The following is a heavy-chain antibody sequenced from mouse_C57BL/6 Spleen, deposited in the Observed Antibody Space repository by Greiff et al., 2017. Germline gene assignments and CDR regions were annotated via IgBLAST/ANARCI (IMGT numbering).Heavy chain of an antibody. CDR1: GYAFSSYW. J-gene: IGHJ2*01. Sequence: VQRVESGAELVKPGASVKISCKASGYAFSSYWMNWVKQRPGKGLEWIGQIYPGDGDTNYNGKFKGKATLTADKSSSTAYMQLSSLTSEDSAVYFCARQLVRGYFDYWGQGTTLTVSS. V-gene: IGHV1-80*01. CDR2: IYPGDGDT. CDR3: ARQLVRGYFDY. D-gene: IGHD3-1*01.